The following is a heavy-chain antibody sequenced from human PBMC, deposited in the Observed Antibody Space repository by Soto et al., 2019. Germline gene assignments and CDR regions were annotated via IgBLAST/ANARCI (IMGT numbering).Heavy chain of an antibody. CDR3: ARGIN. Sequence: QVRLEQSGADVKKPGASVKVSCKASGYTFTSYDINWVRQTTGQGLEWMGWMNPHSGNTGYAQKFQGRLTLTMNTSISTAYLDLSSLRTEDTASYYCARGINWGQGTLVTVSS. CDR2: MNPHSGNT. J-gene: IGHJ4*02. CDR1: GYTFTSYD. D-gene: IGHD1-20*01. V-gene: IGHV1-8*01.